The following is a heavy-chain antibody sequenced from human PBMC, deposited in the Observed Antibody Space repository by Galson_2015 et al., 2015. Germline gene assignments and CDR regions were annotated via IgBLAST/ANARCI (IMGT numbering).Heavy chain of an antibody. D-gene: IGHD5-12*01. CDR1: GFTFDDYG. CDR2: INWNGGST. V-gene: IGHV3-20*04. CDR3: AHTSLGGYDYGSGGDYSSDY. Sequence: SLRLSCAASGFTFDDYGMSWVRQAPGKGLEWVSGINWNGGSTGYADSVKGRFTISRDNAKNSLYLQMNSLRAEDTALYYCAHTSLGGYDYGSGGDYSSDYWGQGTLVTVSS. J-gene: IGHJ4*02.